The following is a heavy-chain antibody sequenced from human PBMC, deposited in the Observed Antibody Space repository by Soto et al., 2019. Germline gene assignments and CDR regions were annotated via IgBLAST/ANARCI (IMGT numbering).Heavy chain of an antibody. V-gene: IGHV1-69*01. Sequence: QVQLVQSGAEVKKPGSSVKVSCKASGGTFSSYAISWVRQAPGQGLEWLGGIIPIFGTANYAQKFQGRVTITADESTSTAYMELSSLRSEDTAVYYCASGGGSRDGYTYISLDAFDIWGQGKMVTVSS. CDR2: IIPIFGTA. CDR3: ASGGGSRDGYTYISLDAFDI. CDR1: GGTFSSYA. J-gene: IGHJ3*02. D-gene: IGHD5-12*01.